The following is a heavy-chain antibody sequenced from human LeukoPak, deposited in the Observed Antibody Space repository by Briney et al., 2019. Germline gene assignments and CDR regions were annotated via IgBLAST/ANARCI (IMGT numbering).Heavy chain of an antibody. Sequence: GGSLRLSCAASGFTFSSYGMHWVRQAPGKGLEGVAVIWYDGSNKYYADSVKGRFTISRGNSKNTLYLQMNSLRAEDTAVYYCAKDSLNGYSYGYIYWGQGTLVTVSS. D-gene: IGHD5-18*01. CDR2: IWYDGSNK. CDR3: AKDSLNGYSYGYIY. V-gene: IGHV3-33*06. J-gene: IGHJ4*02. CDR1: GFTFSSYG.